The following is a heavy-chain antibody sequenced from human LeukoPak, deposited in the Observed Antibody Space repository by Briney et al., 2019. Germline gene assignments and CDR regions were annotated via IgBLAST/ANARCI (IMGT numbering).Heavy chain of an antibody. Sequence: GGSLRLSCVGSGFTFSDYWMSWVRQAPGKGLEWVGNIKQDGSEKDYVDALKGRFTISRDNATNSLYLQMNSLRAEDTAVYYCARWLELMRNFDWWGQGTLVTVSS. V-gene: IGHV3-7*01. CDR3: ARWLELMRNFDW. J-gene: IGHJ4*02. D-gene: IGHD5-24*01. CDR1: GFTFSDYW. CDR2: IKQDGSEK.